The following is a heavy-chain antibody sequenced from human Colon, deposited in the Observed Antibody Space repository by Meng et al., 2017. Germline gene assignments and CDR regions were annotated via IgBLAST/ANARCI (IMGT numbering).Heavy chain of an antibody. D-gene: IGHD3-16*01. CDR1: GATLSNST. V-gene: IGHV1-69*02. Sequence: QVQLVQAGTEGKKPGSAVKVSCKASGATLSNSTISWVRQAPGQGLEWMGRVIPILGIAKYAQTFQGRLTITADKSTNTAYMELSSLRSEDTAVYFCARDPGGFDYWAREPWSPSPQ. CDR3: ARDPGGFDY. J-gene: IGHJ4*02. CDR2: VIPILGIA.